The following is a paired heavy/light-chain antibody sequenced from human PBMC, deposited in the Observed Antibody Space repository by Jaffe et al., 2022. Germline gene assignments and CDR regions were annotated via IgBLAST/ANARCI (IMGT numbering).Light chain of an antibody. CDR3: QSADSSGTYHVV. V-gene: IGLV3-25*03. J-gene: IGLJ2*01. CDR1: ALPKQY. CDR2: KDS. Sequence: SYELTQPPSVSVSPGQTARITCSGDALPKQYAYWYQQKPGQAPVLVIYKDSERPSGIPERFSGSSSGTTVTLTISGVQAEDEADYYCQSADSSGTYHVVFGGGTKLTVL.
Heavy chain of an antibody. J-gene: IGHJ4*02. CDR2: ISYDGSNK. CDR1: GFTFSSYG. CDR3: AKGSTDDIYDFWSGYPSDYFDY. Sequence: QVQLVESGGGVVQPGRSLRLSCAASGFTFSSYGMHWVRQAPGKGLEWVAVISYDGSNKYYADSVKGRFTISRDNSKNTLYLQMNSLRAEDTAVYYCAKGSTDDIYDFWSGYPSDYFDYWGQGTLVTVSS. V-gene: IGHV3-30*18. D-gene: IGHD3-3*01.